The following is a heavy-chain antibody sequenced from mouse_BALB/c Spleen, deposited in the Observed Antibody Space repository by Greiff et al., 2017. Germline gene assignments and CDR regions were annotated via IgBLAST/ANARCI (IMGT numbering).Heavy chain of an antibody. CDR1: GYSFTSYY. CDR2: IDPFNGGT. CDR3: ARWGSSYAMDY. J-gene: IGHJ4*01. D-gene: IGHD1-1*01. Sequence: VQLQQSGPELMKPGASVKISCKASGYSFTSYYMHWVKQSHGKSLEWIGYIDPFNGGTSYNQKFKGKATLTVDKSSSTAYMHLSSLTSEDSAVYYCARWGSSYAMDYWGQGTSVTVSS. V-gene: IGHV1S135*01.